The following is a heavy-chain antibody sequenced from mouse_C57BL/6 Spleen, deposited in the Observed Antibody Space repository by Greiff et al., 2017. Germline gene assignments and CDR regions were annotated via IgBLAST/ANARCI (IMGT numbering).Heavy chain of an antibody. J-gene: IGHJ3*01. CDR2: IDPETGGT. Sequence: QVQLQQSGAELVRPGASVTLSCKASGYTFTDYEMHWVKQTPVHGLEWIGAIDPETGGTAYNEKFKGKAILTADKSSSTAYMELRSLTSEDAAVYDCTRGEYGSIAFADWGQGTPVTVST. CDR1: GYTFTDYE. CDR3: TRGEYGSIAFAD. V-gene: IGHV1-15*01. D-gene: IGHD1-1*01.